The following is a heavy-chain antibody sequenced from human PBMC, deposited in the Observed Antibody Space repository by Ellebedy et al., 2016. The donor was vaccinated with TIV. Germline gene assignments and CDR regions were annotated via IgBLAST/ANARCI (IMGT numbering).Heavy chain of an antibody. CDR3: ARAGEYTSSSGMDV. J-gene: IGHJ6*02. CDR2: TYYRSKWYV. Sequence: SETLSFTCAISGDSVSSNSAAWNWIRQSPSRGLEWLGRTYYRSKWYVDYAVSVKSRITINPDTSKNQFSLQLNSVTPEDTAVYYCARAGEYTSSSGMDVWGQGTTVTVSS. CDR1: GDSVSSNSAA. D-gene: IGHD6-6*01. V-gene: IGHV6-1*01.